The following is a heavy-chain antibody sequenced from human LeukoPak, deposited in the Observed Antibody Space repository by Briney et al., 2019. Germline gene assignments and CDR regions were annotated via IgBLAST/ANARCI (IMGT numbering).Heavy chain of an antibody. Sequence: GGSLRLSCAASGFTFDDYTMHWVRQAPGKALEWISLISWDGDKTYYGDSVKGRFTVSRDNSKNSLYLQMNSLRTEDTALYYCAKDMGDTVTPPGGLQHWGQGTLVTVSS. CDR2: ISWDGDKT. J-gene: IGHJ1*01. CDR3: AKDMGDTVTPPGGLQH. CDR1: GFTFDDYT. D-gene: IGHD4-17*01. V-gene: IGHV3-43*01.